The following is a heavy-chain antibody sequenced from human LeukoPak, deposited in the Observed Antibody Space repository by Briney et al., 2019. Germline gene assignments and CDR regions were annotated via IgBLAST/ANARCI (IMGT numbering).Heavy chain of an antibody. CDR1: GFTFDSYW. CDR3: AREIGSAARGR. Sequence: PGGSLRLSCATSGFTFDSYWMSWVRQAPGKGLEWVANIKEDGSEKYYVDSVKGRFTISRDNAKNSVYLQMNSLRAEDTAVYYCAREIGSAARGRWGQGTLVTAS. D-gene: IGHD2-15*01. V-gene: IGHV3-7*05. J-gene: IGHJ4*02. CDR2: IKEDGSEK.